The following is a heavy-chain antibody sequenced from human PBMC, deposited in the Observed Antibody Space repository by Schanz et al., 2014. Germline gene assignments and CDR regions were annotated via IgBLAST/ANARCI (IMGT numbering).Heavy chain of an antibody. J-gene: IGHJ3*01. CDR3: ARDGGRDGYNLAFDV. D-gene: IGHD5-12*01. CDR2: MYINSGST. V-gene: IGHV3-53*01. Sequence: EVQLVESGGGLIQPGGSLRLSCAVSGFTANTNYMSWVRQAPGKGLEWNSSMYINSGSTQSADSVKGRFIISRDSSKNTLFLQMNSLRAEDTAVYFCARDGGRDGYNLAFDVWGQGTLVTVSS. CDR1: GFTANTNY.